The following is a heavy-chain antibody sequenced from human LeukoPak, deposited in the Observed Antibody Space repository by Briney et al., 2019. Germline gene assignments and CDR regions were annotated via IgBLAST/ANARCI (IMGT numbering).Heavy chain of an antibody. J-gene: IGHJ4*02. CDR3: ARDRGYSTH. CDR2: IYYSGST. V-gene: IGHV4-39*02. CDR1: GGSISSSSYY. D-gene: IGHD5-18*01. Sequence: PSETLSLTCTVSGGSISSSSYYWGWIRQPPGKGLEWIGSIYYSGSTYYNPSLKSRVTISVDTSKNQFSLKLSSVTAADTAVYYCARDRGYSTHWGQGTLVTVSS.